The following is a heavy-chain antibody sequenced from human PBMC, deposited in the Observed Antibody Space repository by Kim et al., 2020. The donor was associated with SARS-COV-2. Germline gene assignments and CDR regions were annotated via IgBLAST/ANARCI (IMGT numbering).Heavy chain of an antibody. CDR2: ISGSGGST. V-gene: IGHV3-23*01. J-gene: IGHJ4*02. D-gene: IGHD3-10*01. Sequence: GGSLRLSCAASGFTFSSYAMSWVRQAPGKGLEWVSAISGSGGSTYYADSVKGRFTISRDNSKNTLYLQMNSLRAEDTAVYYCAKGRGGSGSYYRIYFDYWGQGTLVTVSS. CDR3: AKGRGGSGSYYRIYFDY. CDR1: GFTFSSYA.